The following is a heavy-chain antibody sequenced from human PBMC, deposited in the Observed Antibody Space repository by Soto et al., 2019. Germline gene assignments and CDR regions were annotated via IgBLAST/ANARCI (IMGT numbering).Heavy chain of an antibody. J-gene: IGHJ4*02. D-gene: IGHD2-15*01. CDR1: GYTLTELS. V-gene: IGHV1-24*01. Sequence: VSCKVSGYTLTELSMHWVRQAPGKGLEWMGGFDPEDGETIYAQKFQGRVTMTEDTSTDTAYMELSSLRSEDTAVYYCATFECRGGSCYSGFFLGYWGQGTLVTVSS. CDR2: FDPEDGET. CDR3: ATFECRGGSCYSGFFLGY.